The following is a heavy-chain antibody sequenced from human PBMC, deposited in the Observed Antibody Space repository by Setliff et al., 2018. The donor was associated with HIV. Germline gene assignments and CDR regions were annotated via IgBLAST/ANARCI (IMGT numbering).Heavy chain of an antibody. Sequence: GASVKVSCKASGYAFINYAMNWVRQAPGQGLEWMRWINTNSGSPTYAQAFTGRFVFSVDTSVTTAYLQISSLKAEDTAIYYCARALYGDYGGDVNWMDPWGQGTLVTVSS. CDR2: INTNSGSP. V-gene: IGHV7-4-1*02. J-gene: IGHJ5*02. D-gene: IGHD4-17*01. CDR1: GYAFINYA. CDR3: ARALYGDYGGDVNWMDP.